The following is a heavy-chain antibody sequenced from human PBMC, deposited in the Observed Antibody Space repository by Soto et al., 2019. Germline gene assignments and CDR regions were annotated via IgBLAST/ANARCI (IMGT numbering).Heavy chain of an antibody. D-gene: IGHD5-18*01. Sequence: ASVKVSCKASGHTFTGYYMHWVRQAPGQGLEWMGWINPNSGGTNYAQTFQGWVTMTRDTSISTAYMELSRLRSDDTAVYYCARGLNGYLHYFDYWGQGTPVTVSS. CDR3: ARGLNGYLHYFDY. CDR1: GHTFTGYY. J-gene: IGHJ4*02. V-gene: IGHV1-2*04. CDR2: INPNSGGT.